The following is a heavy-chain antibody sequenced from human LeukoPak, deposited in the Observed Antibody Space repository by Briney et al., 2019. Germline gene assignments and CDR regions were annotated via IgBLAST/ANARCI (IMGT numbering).Heavy chain of an antibody. V-gene: IGHV4-34*01. Sequence: SETLSLTCAVYGGSFSGYYWSWIRQPPGKGLEWIGEINHSGSTNYNPSLKSRVTISVDTSKNQFSLKLSSVTAADTAVYYCARMDTAMVTYYYYGMDVRGQGTTVTVSS. J-gene: IGHJ6*02. D-gene: IGHD5-18*01. CDR2: INHSGST. CDR3: ARMDTAMVTYYYYGMDV. CDR1: GGSFSGYY.